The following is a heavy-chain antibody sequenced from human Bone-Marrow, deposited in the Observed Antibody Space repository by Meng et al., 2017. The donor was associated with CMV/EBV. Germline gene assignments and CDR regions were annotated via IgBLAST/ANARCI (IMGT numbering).Heavy chain of an antibody. CDR1: GLTFSSYG. V-gene: IGHV3-21*01. J-gene: IGHJ4*02. CDR2: ISSSSSYI. Sequence: GGSLRLSCAASGLTFSSYGMSWVRQAPGKGLEWVSSISSSSSYIYYADSVKGRFTISRDNAKNSLYLQMNSLRAEDTAVYYCAKDLYCSSTSCHHYWGQGTLVTVSS. CDR3: AKDLYCSSTSCHHY. D-gene: IGHD2-2*01.